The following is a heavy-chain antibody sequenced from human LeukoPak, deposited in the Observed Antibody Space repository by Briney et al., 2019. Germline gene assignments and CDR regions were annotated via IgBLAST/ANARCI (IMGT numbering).Heavy chain of an antibody. CDR3: ARVKGSPWPRENDALDI. CDR1: GGSISSGTYY. Sequence: LPETLSLTCTVSGGSISSGTYYWSWIRQPAGKGLEWIGSVYYTGSSNSNPSLKSRVTVSVDTSNKQFSLRLASVSAADTATYYCARVKGSPWPRENDALDIWGQGKLVIVSS. J-gene: IGHJ3*02. V-gene: IGHV4-61*10. CDR2: VYYTGSS. D-gene: IGHD1-26*01.